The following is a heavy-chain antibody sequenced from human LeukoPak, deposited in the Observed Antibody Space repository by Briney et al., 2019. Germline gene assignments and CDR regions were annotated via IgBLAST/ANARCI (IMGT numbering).Heavy chain of an antibody. D-gene: IGHD3-10*01. Sequence: PSETLSLTCTVSGGSISSNSYYWGWIRQPPGKGLEWIGSIYYSGSTYYNPSLKSRVTISVDTSKNQFSLKLSSVTAADTAIYYCAGELGSEPINLWGRGTLVTVSS. CDR2: IYYSGST. J-gene: IGHJ2*01. V-gene: IGHV4-39*07. CDR1: GGSISSNSYY. CDR3: AGELGSEPINL.